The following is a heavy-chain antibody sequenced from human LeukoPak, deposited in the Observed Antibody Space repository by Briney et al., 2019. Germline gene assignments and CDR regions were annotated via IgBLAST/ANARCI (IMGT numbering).Heavy chain of an antibody. D-gene: IGHD4-17*01. Sequence: GGSLRLSCAASGFAFSSYGMHWVRQAPGKGLEWVAFIRYDGSNKYYADSVKGRFTISRDNSKNTLYLQMNSLRAEDTAVYYCAKDRPSVRSTVTTLKYYFDYWGQGTLVTVSS. CDR3: AKDRPSVRSTVTTLKYYFDY. CDR1: GFAFSSYG. CDR2: IRYDGSNK. J-gene: IGHJ4*02. V-gene: IGHV3-30*02.